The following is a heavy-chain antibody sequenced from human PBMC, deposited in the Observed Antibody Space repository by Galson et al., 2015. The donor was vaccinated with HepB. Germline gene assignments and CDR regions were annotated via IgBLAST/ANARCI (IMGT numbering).Heavy chain of an antibody. D-gene: IGHD2-2*01. V-gene: IGHV1-69*13. CDR1: GGTFSSYA. Sequence: SVKVSCKASGGTFSSYAISWVRQAPGQGLEWMGGIIPIFGTANYAQKFQGRVTITADESTSTAYMELSSLRSEDTAVYYCAGKYCSSTSCRATLVWFDPWGQGTLVTVSS. J-gene: IGHJ5*02. CDR3: AGKYCSSTSCRATLVWFDP. CDR2: IIPIFGTA.